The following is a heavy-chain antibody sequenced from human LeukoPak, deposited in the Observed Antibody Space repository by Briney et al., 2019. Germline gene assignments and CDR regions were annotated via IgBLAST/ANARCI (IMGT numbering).Heavy chain of an antibody. D-gene: IGHD6-13*01. CDR2: ISWNSGSI. V-gene: IGHV3-9*01. CDR1: GFTFDDYA. J-gene: IGHJ3*02. Sequence: GGSLRLSCAASGFTFDDYAMHWVRQAPGKGLEWVSGISWNSGSIGYADSVKGRFTISRDNAKNSLYLQMNSLRAEDTALYYCAFSSAAAGMGAFDIWGQGTMVTVSS. CDR3: AFSSAAAGMGAFDI.